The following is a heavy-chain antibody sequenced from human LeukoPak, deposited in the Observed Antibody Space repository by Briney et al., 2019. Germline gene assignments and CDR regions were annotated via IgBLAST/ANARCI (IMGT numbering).Heavy chain of an antibody. Sequence: SETLSLTCTVSDDSISSHYWSWLRQPPGKGLEWIGYITYSGGPNYNPSLKSRVTISVDTSKNQFSLKVSSVTAADLAVYYCARIGRIGLAGFYYYGMDVWGQGTTVTVSS. CDR1: DDSISSHY. V-gene: IGHV4-59*11. CDR2: ITYSGGP. D-gene: IGHD6-19*01. J-gene: IGHJ6*02. CDR3: ARIGRIGLAGFYYYGMDV.